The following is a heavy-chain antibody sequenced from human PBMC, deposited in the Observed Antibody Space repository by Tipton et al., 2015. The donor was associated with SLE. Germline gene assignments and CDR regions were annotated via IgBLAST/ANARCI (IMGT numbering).Heavy chain of an antibody. D-gene: IGHD1-26*01. CDR2: VYYTGNT. CDR1: GDSISSSSYY. CDR3: ARFSPAIAGFDP. V-gene: IGHV4-39*07. Sequence: TLSLTCIVSGDSISSSSYYWGWIRQPPGKGLEWVGTVYYTGNTFYNPSLKSRVTILVDTSKNQFSLKLSSVTAADTAVYYCARFSPAIAGFDPWGQGTLVTVSS. J-gene: IGHJ5*02.